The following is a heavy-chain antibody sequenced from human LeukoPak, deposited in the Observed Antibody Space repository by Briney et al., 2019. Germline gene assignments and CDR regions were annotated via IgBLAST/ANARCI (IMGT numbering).Heavy chain of an antibody. D-gene: IGHD1-26*01. V-gene: IGHV1-69*05. CDR1: GGTFSSYA. Sequence: SVKVSCKASGGTFSSYAISWVRQAPGQGLEWMGRIIPIFGTANYAQKFQGRVTITTDESTSTAYMKLSSLRSEDTAVYYCARGPLVGATTPGSVWGQGTLVTVSS. CDR3: ARGPLVGATTPGSV. J-gene: IGHJ4*02. CDR2: IIPIFGTA.